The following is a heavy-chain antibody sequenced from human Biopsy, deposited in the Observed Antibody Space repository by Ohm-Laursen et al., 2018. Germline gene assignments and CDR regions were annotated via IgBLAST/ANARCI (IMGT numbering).Heavy chain of an antibody. V-gene: IGHV1-46*01. CDR3: ARGRNPVWFGEDLDY. CDR1: GYSFTSYY. CDR2: INPSGGST. J-gene: IGHJ4*02. D-gene: IGHD3-10*01. Sequence: SSVKVSCNASGYSFTSYYMHWVRQAPGQGLEWMGIINPSGGSTDYAQKFQGRVTMTRDTSTSTVYMELISLRSEDTAVYYCARGRNPVWFGEDLDYWGQGTPVTVSS.